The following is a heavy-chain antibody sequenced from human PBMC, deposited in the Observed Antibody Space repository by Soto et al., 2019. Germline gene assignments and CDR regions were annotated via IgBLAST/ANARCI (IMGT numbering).Heavy chain of an antibody. CDR1: GFTFSSYA. CDR2: ISGGGGST. J-gene: IGHJ4*02. CDR3: AKDLYYDSSGYLNPLDY. D-gene: IGHD3-22*01. V-gene: IGHV3-23*01. Sequence: EVQLLESGGGFVQPGGSPRLSCAASGFTFSSYAISWVRQAPGKGLEWVSTISGGGGSTYYADSVKGRFSISRDNFKNTLYLQMNSLRAEDTAVYYCAKDLYYDSSGYLNPLDYWGQGTLVTVSS.